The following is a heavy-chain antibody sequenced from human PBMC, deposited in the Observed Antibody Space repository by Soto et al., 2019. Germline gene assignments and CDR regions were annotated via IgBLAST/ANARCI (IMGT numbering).Heavy chain of an antibody. CDR2: IDPSDSCT. J-gene: IGHJ6*02. Sequence: GEPLKISCNGSGYSCTSYWISWVLQMPGKGLEWMGRIDPSDSCTNYSPSFQGHVTISADKSISTAYLQWSSLKASDTAMYYCARRSSSSPGYYYYYGMDVWGQGTTVSVSS. CDR1: GYSCTSYW. V-gene: IGHV5-10-1*01. CDR3: ARRSSSSPGYYYYYGMDV. D-gene: IGHD6-13*01.